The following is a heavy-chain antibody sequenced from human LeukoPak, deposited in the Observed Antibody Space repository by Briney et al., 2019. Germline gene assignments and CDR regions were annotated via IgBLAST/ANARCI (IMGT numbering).Heavy chain of an antibody. CDR2: ISWNSGSI. CDR1: GFTFDDYA. J-gene: IGHJ4*02. D-gene: IGHD6-19*01. CDR3: XXGIAVSGTSFDY. V-gene: IGHV3-9*01. Sequence: GGSLRLSCAASGFTFDDYAMHWVRQAPGKGLEWVSGISWNSGSIGYGDSVKGRFTISRDNAKNSLYLQMNSLRAEDSALYYXXXGIAVSGTSFDYWGQGTLVTVSS.